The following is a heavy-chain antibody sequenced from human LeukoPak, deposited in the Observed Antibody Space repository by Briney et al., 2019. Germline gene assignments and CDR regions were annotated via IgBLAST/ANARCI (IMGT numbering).Heavy chain of an antibody. CDR3: ARLGASYVWGSYRYTFFFDY. Sequence: SGGSVRLSCAASGFTFSSYWMSWVRQAPGKGLEWVANIKQDGSEKYYVDSVKGRFTISRDNAKNSLYLQMNSLRAEDTAVYYCARLGASYVWGSYRYTFFFDYWGQGTLVTVSS. D-gene: IGHD3-16*02. CDR1: GFTFSSYW. V-gene: IGHV3-7*01. CDR2: IKQDGSEK. J-gene: IGHJ4*02.